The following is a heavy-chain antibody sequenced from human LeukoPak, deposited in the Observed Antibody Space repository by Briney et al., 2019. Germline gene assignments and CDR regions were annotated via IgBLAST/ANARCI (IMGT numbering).Heavy chain of an antibody. J-gene: IGHJ4*02. CDR3: TREDRPYCPFAY. Sequence: SETLSLTCGVSGGSIDITNYWRWVRQAPGKGLEWIGEIAHDGTTNYNPSLRSRVAMSFDRANNQFSLSLTSVTAADTAVYYCTREDRPYCPFAYWGQGVLVTVSS. V-gene: IGHV4-4*02. D-gene: IGHD1-26*01. CDR1: GGSIDITNY. CDR2: IAHDGTT.